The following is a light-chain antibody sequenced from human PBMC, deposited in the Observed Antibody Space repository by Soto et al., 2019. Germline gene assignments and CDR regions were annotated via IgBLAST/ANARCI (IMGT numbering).Light chain of an antibody. J-gene: IGKJ5*01. Sequence: IMMTQSRVSLPLTFGQPASVYCISSQILVYKDGNTYLNWFQQRPGQSPRRLIYRVSNRDSGVPDRFIGSGSGIDFTLAVSNLQSEHFAVYKCQQYNDWPRSFGQGSRLEVK. V-gene: IGKV2-30*01. CDR1: QILVYKDGNTY. CDR3: QQYNDWPRS. CDR2: RVS.